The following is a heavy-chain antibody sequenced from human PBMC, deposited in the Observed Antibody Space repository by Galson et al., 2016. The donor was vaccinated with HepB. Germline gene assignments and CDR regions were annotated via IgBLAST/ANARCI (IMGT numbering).Heavy chain of an antibody. CDR2: INTNTENP. D-gene: IGHD3-9*01. Sequence: SVKVSCKASGYTFTNYAMNWVRQAPGQGLEWLGWINTNTENPTYAQGFTGRFVFSLDTSVSTAYLQISSLGADDTAIYYCARVRIRYFDWLSQFDSNVFDFWGQGTMVTVSS. V-gene: IGHV7-4-1*02. CDR1: GYTFTNYA. CDR3: ARVRIRYFDWLSQFDSNVFDF. J-gene: IGHJ3*01.